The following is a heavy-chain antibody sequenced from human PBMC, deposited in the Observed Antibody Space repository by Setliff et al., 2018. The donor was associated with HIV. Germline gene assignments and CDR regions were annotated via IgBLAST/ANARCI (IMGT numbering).Heavy chain of an antibody. V-gene: IGHV1-69*05. Sequence: ASVKVSCKASGGTFSSYAISWVRQAPGQGLEWMGGIIPIFGTANYAQKFQGRVTITTDESTSTAYMELSSLRSEDTAVYYCASPGPNYDGSAFDIWGQGTMVT. CDR1: GGTFSSYA. CDR3: ASPGPNYDGSAFDI. D-gene: IGHD3-10*01. CDR2: IIPIFGTA. J-gene: IGHJ3*02.